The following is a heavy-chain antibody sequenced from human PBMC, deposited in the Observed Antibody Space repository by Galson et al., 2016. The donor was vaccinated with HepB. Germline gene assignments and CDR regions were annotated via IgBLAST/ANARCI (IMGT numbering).Heavy chain of an antibody. Sequence: SLRLSCAASGFTFSSDAMHWVRQAPSKGLEWVAVISYDGNYKSYADAVKGRFTISRDNFKNTLYLRMNSLRADDTAVYYCARDPMRFAFDLWGQGTMVTVSS. J-gene: IGHJ3*01. CDR3: ARDPMRFAFDL. V-gene: IGHV3-30*04. CDR1: GFTFSSDA. CDR2: ISYDGNYK.